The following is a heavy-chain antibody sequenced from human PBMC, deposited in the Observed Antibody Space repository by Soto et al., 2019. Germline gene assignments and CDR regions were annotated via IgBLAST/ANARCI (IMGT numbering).Heavy chain of an antibody. Sequence: SETLSLTCAVSGGSISSGGYSWSWIRQPPGKGLEWIGYIYHSGSTYYNPSLKSRVTISVDRSKNQFSLKLSSVTAADTAVYYCATDPLYNWFDPWGQGTLVTVSS. CDR1: GGSISSGGYS. CDR3: ATDPLYNWFDP. V-gene: IGHV4-30-2*01. J-gene: IGHJ5*02. CDR2: IYHSGST.